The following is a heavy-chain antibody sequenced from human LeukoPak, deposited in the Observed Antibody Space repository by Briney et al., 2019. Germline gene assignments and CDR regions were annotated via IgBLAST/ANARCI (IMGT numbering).Heavy chain of an antibody. D-gene: IGHD3-10*01. Sequence: ASVKVSCKASGYTFTGYYMHWVRQAPGQGLEWMGWINPNSGGTNYAQKFQGRVTMTRDTSISTAYMELSRLRSDDTAVYYCARDLWSNSWYGDYWGQGTLVTVSS. CDR2: INPNSGGT. CDR3: ARDLWSNSWYGDY. V-gene: IGHV1-2*02. CDR1: GYTFTGYY. J-gene: IGHJ4*02.